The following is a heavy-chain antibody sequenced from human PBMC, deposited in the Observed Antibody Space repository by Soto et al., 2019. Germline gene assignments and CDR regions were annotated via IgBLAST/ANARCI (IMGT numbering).Heavy chain of an antibody. V-gene: IGHV3-21*03. Sequence: EVQLVESGGGLVKPGGSLRLSCAASGFTFSSYSMNWVRQAPGKGLEWVSSISSSSSYIYYADSVKGRFTISRDNAKNSLYLQMNSLRADHTAVYYCARDRVSIVYRDLSKNLYYMDVWGKGTTLTVSS. D-gene: IGHD4-17*01. CDR2: ISSSSSYI. J-gene: IGHJ6*03. CDR3: ARDRVSIVYRDLSKNLYYMDV. CDR1: GFTFSSYS.